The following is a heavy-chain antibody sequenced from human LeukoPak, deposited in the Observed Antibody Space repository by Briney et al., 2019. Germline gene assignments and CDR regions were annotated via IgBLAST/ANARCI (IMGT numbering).Heavy chain of an antibody. Sequence: GGSLRLSCAASGFTFSSYWMYWVRQPPGKGLVWVSRINGDGSSTSYADSVKGRFTIPRDNAKNMLYLQMNSLRAEDTAVYYCVRDRASGPEHWGQGTLVTVSA. D-gene: IGHD2-15*01. CDR1: GFTFSSYW. J-gene: IGHJ1*01. V-gene: IGHV3-74*01. CDR2: INGDGSST. CDR3: VRDRASGPEH.